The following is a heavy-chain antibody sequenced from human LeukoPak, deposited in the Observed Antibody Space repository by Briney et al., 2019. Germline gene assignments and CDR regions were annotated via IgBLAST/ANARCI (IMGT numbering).Heavy chain of an antibody. J-gene: IGHJ4*02. CDR1: GFTFSSYA. CDR2: ISSNGGST. Sequence: GGSLRLSCAASGFTFSSYAMHWVRQAPGKGLEYVSAISSNGGSTYYANSVKGSFTISRDNSKNTLYLQMCSLRADDMAVYYCARDTSRGFSGFCDYGGQGTLVIVSS. V-gene: IGHV3-64*01. CDR3: ARDTSRGFSGFCDY. D-gene: IGHD3-3*01.